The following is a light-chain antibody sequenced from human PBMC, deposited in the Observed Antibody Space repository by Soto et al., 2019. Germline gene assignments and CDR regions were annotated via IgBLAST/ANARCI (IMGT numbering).Light chain of an antibody. J-gene: IGKJ3*01. Sequence: EIVLTQSPATLSSSPGARATLSCRARQSVSTYFAWYQQKPGQRPRPLINDASHRATGIPARFSGSGSGTDFTLTISSREPEDFAVDFCQQRSTWPGTFGPRTKVDVK. CDR3: QQRSTWPGT. V-gene: IGKV3-11*01. CDR2: DAS. CDR1: QSVSTY.